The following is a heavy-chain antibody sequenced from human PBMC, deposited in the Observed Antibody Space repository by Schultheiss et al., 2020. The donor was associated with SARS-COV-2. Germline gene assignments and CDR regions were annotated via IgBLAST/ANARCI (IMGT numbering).Heavy chain of an antibody. Sequence: GGSLRLSCAASGFTFSSYSMNWVRQAPGKGLDWVSSISSSSYIYYADSVKGRFTISRDNAENSLYMQINSLRAEDTAVYYCARVKDDYYYYYGMDVWGQGTTVTVSS. CDR3: ARVKDDYYYYYGMDV. J-gene: IGHJ6*02. CDR1: GFTFSSYS. V-gene: IGHV3-21*01. CDR2: ISSSSYI.